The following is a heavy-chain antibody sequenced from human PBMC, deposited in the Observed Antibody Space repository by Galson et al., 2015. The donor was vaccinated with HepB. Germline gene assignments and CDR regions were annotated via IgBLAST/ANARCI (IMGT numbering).Heavy chain of an antibody. CDR2: IIPMFGSG. V-gene: IGHV1-69*01. CDR3: ARQYDTSGYYAY. J-gene: IGHJ4*02. Sequence: SCKASGGTFSRQTISWARQAPGQGLEWMGGIIPMFGSGNYARKFQGRVMITADESKSTTYMELSSLRSEDTAVYYCARQYDTSGYYAYWGQGTLVTVSS. CDR1: GGTFSRQT. D-gene: IGHD3-22*01.